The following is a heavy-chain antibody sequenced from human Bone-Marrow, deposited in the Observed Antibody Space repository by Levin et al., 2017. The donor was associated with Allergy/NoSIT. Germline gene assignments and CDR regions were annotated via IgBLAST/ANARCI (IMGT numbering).Heavy chain of an antibody. J-gene: IGHJ4*02. V-gene: IGHV3-15*01. D-gene: IGHD3-22*01. CDR1: GFTFSNAW. Sequence: GGSLRLSCAASGFTFSNAWMTWVRQAPGKGLEWVGRVKSKSDGGTTDYAAPVKGRFTISRDDSKNTLYLQMNSLKTEDTAVYFCSYYYDTSGPNLKDYWGQGTLVTVSS. CDR3: SYYYDTSGPNLKDY. CDR2: VKSKSDGGTT.